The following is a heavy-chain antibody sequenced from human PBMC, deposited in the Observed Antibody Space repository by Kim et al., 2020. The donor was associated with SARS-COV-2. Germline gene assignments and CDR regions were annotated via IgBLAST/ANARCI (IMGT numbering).Heavy chain of an antibody. CDR1: GFTFSSYA. CDR3: VKDTLNYGGYFDIDY. J-gene: IGHJ4*02. V-gene: IGHV3-64D*06. D-gene: IGHD4-17*01. CDR2: ISSNGGST. Sequence: GGSLRLSCSASGFTFSSYAMHWVRQAPGKGLEYVSAISSNGGSTYYADSVKGRFTISRDNTKNTLYLQMSSLRAEDTAVYYCVKDTLNYGGYFDIDYWGQGTLVTVSS.